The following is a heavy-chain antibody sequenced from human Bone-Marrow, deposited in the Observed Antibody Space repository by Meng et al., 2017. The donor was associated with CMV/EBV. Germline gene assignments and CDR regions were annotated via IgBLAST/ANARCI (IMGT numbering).Heavy chain of an antibody. CDR3: ASPQQLVHRGDY. CDR1: GFTFSSYA. D-gene: IGHD6-13*01. J-gene: IGHJ4*02. Sequence: GGSLRLSCAASGFTFSSYAMHWVRQAPGKGLEWVAVISYDGSNKYYADSVKGRFTISRDNSKNTLYLQMNSLRAEDTAVYYCASPQQLVHRGDYWGQGTLVTVSS. CDR2: ISYDGSNK. V-gene: IGHV3-30*04.